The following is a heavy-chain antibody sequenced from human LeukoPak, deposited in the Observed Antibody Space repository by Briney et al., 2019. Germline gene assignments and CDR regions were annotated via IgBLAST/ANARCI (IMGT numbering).Heavy chain of an antibody. CDR1: GFTFSSYN. CDR3: ATSGTYRLDY. CDR2: INTAGGSI. J-gene: IGHJ4*02. V-gene: IGHV3-48*01. Sequence: GGSLRLSCAASGFTFSSYNMNWVRQAPGKGREWVSSINTAGGSIFYADSVKGRFTISRDNAKNSLYLQMNSLRAEDTAVYYCATSGTYRLDYWGQGSLVTVSS. D-gene: IGHD1-26*01.